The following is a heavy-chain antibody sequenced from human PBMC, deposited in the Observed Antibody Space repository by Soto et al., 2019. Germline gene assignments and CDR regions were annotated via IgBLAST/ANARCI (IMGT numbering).Heavy chain of an antibody. CDR1: GFTFSSYA. D-gene: IGHD2-8*01. CDR3: AKEIWSYGTYTMDV. Sequence: GGSLRLSCAASGFTFSSYAMHWVRQAPGKGLEWVAVISYDGSNKYYADSVKGRFTISRDNSKNTLYLQMNNLRTEDTAVYYCAKEIWSYGTYTMDVWGLGTTVTVSS. V-gene: IGHV3-30-3*01. CDR2: ISYDGSNK. J-gene: IGHJ6*02.